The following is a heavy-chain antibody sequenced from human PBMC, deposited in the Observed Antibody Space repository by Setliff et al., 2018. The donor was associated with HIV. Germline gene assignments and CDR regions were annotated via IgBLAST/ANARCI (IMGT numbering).Heavy chain of an antibody. D-gene: IGHD2-8*01. Sequence: GSGPTLVNPTQTLTLTCNFSGFSLTTSGMCVSWIRQPPGKALEWLARVDWNNDKFYSTSLKTRLTISKATSRNQVVLTMTDVDPMDTATYYCARVVYDNGWKYFDYWGQGTLVTVSS. J-gene: IGHJ4*02. V-gene: IGHV2-70*17. CDR3: ARVVYDNGWKYFDY. CDR1: GFSLTTSGMC. CDR2: VDWNNDK.